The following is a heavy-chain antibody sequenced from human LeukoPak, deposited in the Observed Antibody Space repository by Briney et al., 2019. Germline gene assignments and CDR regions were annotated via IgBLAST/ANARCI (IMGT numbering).Heavy chain of an antibody. V-gene: IGHV4-30-4*01. CDR1: GGSISSSDYY. CDR3: ARESANNYAPFDY. Sequence: SETLSLTCTVSGGSISSSDYYRSWIRQPPGKGLEWIGYIYYSGSTYHNPSLKSRLTISVDTSKNEFLLTLSSVTAADTAVYYCARESANNYAPFDYWGQGTLVTVSS. J-gene: IGHJ4*02. CDR2: IYYSGST. D-gene: IGHD3-10*01.